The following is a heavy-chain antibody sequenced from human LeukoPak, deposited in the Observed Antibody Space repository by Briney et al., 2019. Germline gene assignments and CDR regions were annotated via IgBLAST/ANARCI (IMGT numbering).Heavy chain of an antibody. D-gene: IGHD5-24*01. V-gene: IGHV3-33*01. J-gene: IGHJ5*02. CDR2: IWYDASDR. Sequence: GGSLRLSCAASGFTFSSFGIHWVCQAPGKGLEWVAVIWYDASDRYYADSVKGRFTISRDNSKNTLFLQMNSLRDDDTAVYYCVRGVGVSRFNYFDPWGQGTLVVVSS. CDR3: VRGVGVSRFNYFDP. CDR1: GFTFSSFG.